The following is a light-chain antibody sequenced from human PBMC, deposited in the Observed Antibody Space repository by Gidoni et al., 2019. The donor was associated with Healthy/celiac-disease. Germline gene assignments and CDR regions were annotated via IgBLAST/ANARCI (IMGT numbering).Light chain of an antibody. CDR2: VAY. Sequence: IQLTQSPSSLSASVGDRVTITCRASQGISNYLTWYQQTLGKVPKLLIYVAYTLQSGVPSRLSGSGSGTDFTLTISSLQTEDVATYYSQKDNSALFTFGPGTKVDIK. CDR3: QKDNSALFT. CDR1: QGISNY. J-gene: IGKJ3*01. V-gene: IGKV1-27*01.